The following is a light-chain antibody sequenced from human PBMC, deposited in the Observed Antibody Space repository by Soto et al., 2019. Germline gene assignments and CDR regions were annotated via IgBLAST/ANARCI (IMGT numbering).Light chain of an antibody. CDR1: QTVSRY. Sequence: VLTQSPATLSLSPGERATLSCRASQTVSRYLAWYQQKPGQAPRLLIYYASNRAAGIPARFSGSGSGTDYTLTISSLEPEDVAVYYCQQRSTWPFRTFGGGTKVEI. V-gene: IGKV3-11*01. CDR2: YAS. J-gene: IGKJ4*01. CDR3: QQRSTWPFRT.